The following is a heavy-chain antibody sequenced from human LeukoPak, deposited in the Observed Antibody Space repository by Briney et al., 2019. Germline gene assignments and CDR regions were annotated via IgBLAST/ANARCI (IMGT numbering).Heavy chain of an antibody. V-gene: IGHV1-2*02. Sequence: ASVKVSCKASGYTFTGYYMHWVRQAPGQGLEWMGWINPNSGGTNYAQKFQGRVTMTRDTSISTAYMELSRLRSDDTAVYYCAREYDILTGYHSSDPWGQGTLVTVSS. D-gene: IGHD3-9*01. CDR2: INPNSGGT. CDR3: AREYDILTGYHSSDP. CDR1: GYTFTGYY. J-gene: IGHJ5*02.